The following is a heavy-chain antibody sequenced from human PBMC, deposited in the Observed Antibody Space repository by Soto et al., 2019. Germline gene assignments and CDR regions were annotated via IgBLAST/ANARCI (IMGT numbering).Heavy chain of an antibody. D-gene: IGHD3-16*01. Sequence: VQLVESGGVLVQPGRSLRLSCAASGFTFDDYAMHWVRQAPGKGLEWVSGISWSSGSIGYAGSVKGRFTIAIDNAKDSLYLQMNSRRAEDTDLYYCAKGGHVLVGGVGYWGQGTLVTVSS. CDR2: ISWSSGSI. CDR1: GFTFDDYA. CDR3: AKGGHVLVGGVGY. J-gene: IGHJ4*02. V-gene: IGHV3-9*01.